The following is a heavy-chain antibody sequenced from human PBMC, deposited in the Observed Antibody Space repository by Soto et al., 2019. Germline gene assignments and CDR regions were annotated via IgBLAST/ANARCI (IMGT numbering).Heavy chain of an antibody. D-gene: IGHD3-16*02. CDR3: ARAGQDYIWGSYQAIDY. V-gene: IGHV1-46*03. Sequence: ASVKVSCKASGYTFTSYYMRWVRQAPGQGLEWMGIINPSGGSTSYAQKFQGRVTMTRDTSTSTVYMELSSLRSEDTAVYYCARAGQDYIWGSYQAIDYWGQGTLVTVSS. CDR2: INPSGGST. CDR1: GYTFTSYY. J-gene: IGHJ4*02.